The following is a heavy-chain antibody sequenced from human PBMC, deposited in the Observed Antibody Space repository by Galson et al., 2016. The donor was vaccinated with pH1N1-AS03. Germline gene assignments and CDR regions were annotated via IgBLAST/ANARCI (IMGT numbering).Heavy chain of an antibody. CDR1: GASITSNRW. CDR2: IYHDGNT. Sequence: SETLSLTCAVSGASITSNRWWPWVRQIPGRGLEWIGEIYHDGNTHYNPSLKNRLRISVDSSKNQFSLKLTSVTAADTAIYYCARERMGANDYWGPGTLVTVSS. V-gene: IGHV4-4*02. J-gene: IGHJ4*02. D-gene: IGHD3-16*01. CDR3: ARERMGANDY.